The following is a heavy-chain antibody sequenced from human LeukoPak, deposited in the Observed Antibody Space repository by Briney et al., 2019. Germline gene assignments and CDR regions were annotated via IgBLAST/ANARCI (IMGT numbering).Heavy chain of an antibody. D-gene: IGHD2-2*01. CDR3: ARDAGYCSSETCYDDAFDI. J-gene: IGHJ3*02. Sequence: GASVKVSCKASGYTFTNYGLSWVRQAPGQGLEWMGWISGYNGNATYTQKLQGRVIMTTDTSTTTAYMDLRSLRSVDTAVYYCARDAGYCSSETCYDDAFDIWGQGTMVTVSS. CDR2: ISGYNGNA. CDR1: GYTFTNYG. V-gene: IGHV1-18*01.